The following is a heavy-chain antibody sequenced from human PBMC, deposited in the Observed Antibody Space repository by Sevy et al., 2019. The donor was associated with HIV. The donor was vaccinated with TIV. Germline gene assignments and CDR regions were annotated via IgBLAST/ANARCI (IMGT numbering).Heavy chain of an antibody. CDR2: IYYNGHI. D-gene: IGHD1-26*01. V-gene: IGHV4-59*08. CDR3: AGENAWGRGYS. J-gene: IGHJ4*02. CDR1: GGSITSLY. Sequence: SETLSLTCPVSGGSITSLYWNWIRQPPGKGLEWIANIYYNGHINYNPSLKSRVTLSLDTSKNQVSLRLSSVTAADTAMYYCAGENAWGRGYSWGQGTLVTVSS.